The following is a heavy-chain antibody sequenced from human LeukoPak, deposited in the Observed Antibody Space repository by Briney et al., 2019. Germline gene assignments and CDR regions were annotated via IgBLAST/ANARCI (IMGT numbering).Heavy chain of an antibody. Sequence: SETLSLTCAVYGGSFSGYYWSWIRQPPGKGLEWIGSIYYSGSTYYNPSLKSRVTISVDTSKNQFSLKLSSVTAADTAVYYCARGHTAMVDYWGQGTLVTVSS. V-gene: IGHV4-34*01. CDR3: ARGHTAMVDY. J-gene: IGHJ4*02. CDR1: GGSFSGYY. D-gene: IGHD5-18*01. CDR2: IYYSGST.